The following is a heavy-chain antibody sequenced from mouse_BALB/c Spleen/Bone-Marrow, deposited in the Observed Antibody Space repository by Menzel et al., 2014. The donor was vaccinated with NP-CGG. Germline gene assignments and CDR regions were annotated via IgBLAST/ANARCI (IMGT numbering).Heavy chain of an antibody. CDR3: ARYYYGSSLFDY. CDR1: GFNIKDTY. CDR2: IDPANGNT. D-gene: IGHD1-1*01. Sequence: VQLQQSGAQLVKPGALVKLSCTASGFNIKDTYMHWVKQRPEQGLEWIGRIDPANGNTIYDPKFQGKATITADTSSNAAYLQISSLTAEDTADYYCARYYYGSSLFDYWGQGTTLTVSS. V-gene: IGHV14-3*02. J-gene: IGHJ2*01.